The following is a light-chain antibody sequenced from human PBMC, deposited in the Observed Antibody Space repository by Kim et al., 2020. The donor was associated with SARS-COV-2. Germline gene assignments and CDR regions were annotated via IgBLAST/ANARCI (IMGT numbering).Light chain of an antibody. V-gene: IGLV6-57*01. CDR3: QSYDDNKWV. J-gene: IGLJ2*01. CDR2: GDQ. Sequence: NLMLTQPPSVSESPGKTVILTCTRSGGSIATDFVQWFQQRPGSSPTTVIYGDQQRPSGVPDRFSGSVDSSSNSASLTISGLKTEDGADYYCQSYDDNKWVFGGGTQLTVL. CDR1: GGSIATDF.